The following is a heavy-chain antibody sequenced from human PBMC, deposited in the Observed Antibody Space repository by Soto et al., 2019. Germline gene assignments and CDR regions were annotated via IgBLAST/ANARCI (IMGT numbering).Heavy chain of an antibody. J-gene: IGHJ3*02. CDR3: ARGKPVVGPNGAFDI. CDR2: IYSGGLT. V-gene: IGHV3-66*01. Sequence: GGSLRLSCTASGFTVSSNYMTWVRQAPGKGLEWVSIIYSGGLTYYADSVKGRFTISRDNSKNTLYLQMNSLRAEDTAFYSCARGKPVVGPNGAFDIWGQGTMVTVSS. CDR1: GFTVSSNY. D-gene: IGHD2-15*01.